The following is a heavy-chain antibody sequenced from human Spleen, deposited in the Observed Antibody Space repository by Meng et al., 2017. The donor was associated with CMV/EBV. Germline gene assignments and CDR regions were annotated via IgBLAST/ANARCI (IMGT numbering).Heavy chain of an antibody. CDR2: ISAYSGKT. J-gene: IGHJ4*02. CDR1: GYTFTAYL. D-gene: IGHD2-15*01. Sequence: ASVKVSCKASGYTFTAYLIHWVRQAPGQGLEWMGWISAYSGKTHYARKFQGRITVTRDTSTTAAYMELRNLRSDDTAVYYCARGGGLLVYWGQGTLVTVSS. CDR3: ARGGGLLVY. V-gene: IGHV1-18*04.